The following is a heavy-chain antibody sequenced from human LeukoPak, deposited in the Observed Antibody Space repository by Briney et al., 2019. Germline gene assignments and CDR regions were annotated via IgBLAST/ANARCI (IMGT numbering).Heavy chain of an antibody. Sequence: ASVKVSCKASGYTFTVNHVHWVRQAPGQGLEWMGWIDPNSGGTKYAQKFQDRVAMTSDTSISTAYMELSGLRSDDTAVYFCAREADIVSFDLWGRGNLVTVSS. J-gene: IGHJ2*01. D-gene: IGHD3-16*02. V-gene: IGHV1-2*02. CDR1: GYTFTVNH. CDR3: AREADIVSFDL. CDR2: IDPNSGGT.